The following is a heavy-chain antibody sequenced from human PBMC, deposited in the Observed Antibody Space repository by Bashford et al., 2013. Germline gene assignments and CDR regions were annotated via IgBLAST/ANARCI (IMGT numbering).Heavy chain of an antibody. V-gene: IGHV1-2*02. CDR2: GVT. CDR3: ARDSDTSGSIWYFDL. Sequence: GVTNYAQKFQGRISMTRDTSISTAYLELSRLRSDDTAVYSCARDSDTSGSIWYFDLWGRGTLVTVSS. J-gene: IGHJ2*01. D-gene: IGHD3-22*01.